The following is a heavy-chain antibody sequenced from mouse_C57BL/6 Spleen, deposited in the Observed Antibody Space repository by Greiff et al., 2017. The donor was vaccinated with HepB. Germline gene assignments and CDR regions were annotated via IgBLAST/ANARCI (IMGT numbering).Heavy chain of an antibody. CDR3: TAYSNYVGAMDY. J-gene: IGHJ4*01. D-gene: IGHD2-5*01. CDR1: GYTFTSYW. V-gene: IGHV1-5*01. CDR2: IYPGNSDT. Sequence: VHVKQSGTVLARPGASVKMSCKTSGYTFTSYWMHWVKQRPGQGLEWIGAIYPGNSDTSYNQKFKGKAKLTAVTSASTAYMELSSLTNEDSAVYYCTAYSNYVGAMDYWGQGTSVTVSS.